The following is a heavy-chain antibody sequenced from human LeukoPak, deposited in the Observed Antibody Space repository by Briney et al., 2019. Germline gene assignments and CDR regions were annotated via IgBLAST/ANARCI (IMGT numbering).Heavy chain of an antibody. CDR3: ARGQTFIAVAGSGNWFDP. J-gene: IGHJ5*02. D-gene: IGHD6-19*01. CDR1: GGSISSGDYS. Sequence: SETLSLTCTVSGGSISSGDYSWSWIRQPPGKGLEWIGYIYYSGSTYYNPSLKSPVTISVDTSKNQFSLKLSSVTAADTAVYYCARGQTFIAVAGSGNWFDPWGQGTLVTVSS. V-gene: IGHV4-30-4*08. CDR2: IYYSGST.